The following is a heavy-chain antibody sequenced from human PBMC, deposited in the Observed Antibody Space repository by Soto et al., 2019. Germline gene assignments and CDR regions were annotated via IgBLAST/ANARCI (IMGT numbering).Heavy chain of an antibody. CDR1: GFAFSSYA. Sequence: EVQLLESGGGLVQPGGSLRLSCAASGFAFSSYAMGWVRQAPGKWLEWVSAINGSGGSTYYADSVKGRFTISRDNSKNTLYLQMNSLRAEDTAVSYCARRSSGWYFDYWGQGTLVTVPS. CDR3: ARRSSGWYFDY. D-gene: IGHD6-19*01. J-gene: IGHJ4*02. CDR2: INGSGGST. V-gene: IGHV3-23*01.